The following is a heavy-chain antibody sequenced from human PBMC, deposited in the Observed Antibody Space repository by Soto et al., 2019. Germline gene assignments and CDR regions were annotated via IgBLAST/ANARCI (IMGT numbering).Heavy chain of an antibody. Sequence: GSLRLSCAASGFSFSDYEMNWVRQAPGKGLEWIAHISFSGSTIYYADSVKGRFSISRDISKNFLYLQMSGLRADDSAVYYCTRGAGFFYGVDVWGLGTTVTVSS. V-gene: IGHV3-48*03. J-gene: IGHJ6*02. D-gene: IGHD3-10*01. CDR2: ISFSGSTI. CDR3: TRGAGFFYGVDV. CDR1: GFSFSDYE.